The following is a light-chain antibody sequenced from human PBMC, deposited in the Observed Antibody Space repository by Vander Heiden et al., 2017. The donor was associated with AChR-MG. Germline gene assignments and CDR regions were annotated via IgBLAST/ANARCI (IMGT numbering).Light chain of an antibody. J-gene: IGKJ4*01. V-gene: IGKV2-29*02. CDR3: SQGIHLPLS. CDR1: QSLMHSDGMPY. CDR2: YVS. Sequence: DIVMTQTPLALSVTHGQQASISCTSSQSLMHSDGMPYLYWYLQKPRHAPQLLFYYVSSRFSGVPDRFSGSGSGTDFTLKISRVEAEYVGVYYCSQGIHLPLSFGGGTKVVIK.